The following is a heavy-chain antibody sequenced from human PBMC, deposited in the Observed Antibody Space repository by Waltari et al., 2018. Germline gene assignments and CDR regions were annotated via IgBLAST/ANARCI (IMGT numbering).Heavy chain of an antibody. J-gene: IGHJ4*02. Sequence: QLQLQESGPGLVKPSETLSLTCTVSGGSISSSRYYWGWLRQPPGKGLEWIGSIYYSGSTYYNPSLKSRVTISVDTSKNQFSLKLSSVTAADTAVYYCARLLGDFWSGLYYFDYWGQGTLVTVSS. V-gene: IGHV4-39*01. CDR2: IYYSGST. CDR1: GGSISSSRYY. D-gene: IGHD3-3*01. CDR3: ARLLGDFWSGLYYFDY.